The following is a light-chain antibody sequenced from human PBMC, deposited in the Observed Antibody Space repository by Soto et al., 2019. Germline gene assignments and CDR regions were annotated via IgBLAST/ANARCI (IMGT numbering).Light chain of an antibody. CDR3: QQFNNYPLIT. CDR1: QSISSW. V-gene: IGKV1-5*01. CDR2: DAS. J-gene: IGKJ5*01. Sequence: IQMTQSPSTLSASVGDRVTITCRASQSISSWLAWYQQKPGKAPKLLIYDASSLESGVPSRFSGSGSGTDFTLTISSLQPEDFATYYCQQFNNYPLITFGQGTRLEI.